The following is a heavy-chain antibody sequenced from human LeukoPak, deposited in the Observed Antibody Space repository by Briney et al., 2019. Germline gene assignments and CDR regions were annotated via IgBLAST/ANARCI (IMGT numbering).Heavy chain of an antibody. V-gene: IGHV3-23*01. J-gene: IGHJ4*02. CDR1: GFSFNNYA. D-gene: IGHD5-12*01. Sequence: GGSLRLSCVASGFSFNNYAMNWVRQAPGKGLEWVSLIIGSSGSTFYADSVKGRFTISIDKSKNTLYLQMNSLRAEDTAVYYCAKGAYDYIEIAYFDYWGQGSLVTVSS. CDR2: IIGSSGST. CDR3: AKGAYDYIEIAYFDY.